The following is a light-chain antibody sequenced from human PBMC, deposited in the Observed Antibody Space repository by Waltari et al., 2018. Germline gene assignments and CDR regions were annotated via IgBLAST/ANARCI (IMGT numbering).Light chain of an antibody. J-gene: IGLJ2*01. V-gene: IGLV3-1*01. CDR2: QNN. Sequence: SYEVTLHPSLSVSPRQTASLHHSPENLGPTYNYGYQQRPRQSPLLVMHQNNVRPSGIPERFSGSSSGNTATLTIGGTLSMDEAVYYCQTWDLIAVTFGGGTQLTVL. CDR3: QTWDLIAVT. CDR1: NLGPTY.